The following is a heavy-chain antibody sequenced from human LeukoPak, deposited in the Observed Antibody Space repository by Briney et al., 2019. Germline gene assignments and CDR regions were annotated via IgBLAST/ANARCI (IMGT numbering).Heavy chain of an antibody. V-gene: IGHV1-2*02. Sequence: ASVKVSCKASGYTFTGYYMHWVRQAPGQGLEWMGWINPNSGGRNYAQKFQGRVTMTRDTSISTAYMELSRLRSDDTAVYYCARVRYYYDSSGYYDLGYWGQGTLVTVSS. CDR1: GYTFTGYY. D-gene: IGHD3-22*01. J-gene: IGHJ4*02. CDR3: ARVRYYYDSSGYYDLGY. CDR2: INPNSGGR.